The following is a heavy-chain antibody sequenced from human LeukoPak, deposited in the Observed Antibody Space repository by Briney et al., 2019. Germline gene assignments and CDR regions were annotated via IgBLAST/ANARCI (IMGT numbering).Heavy chain of an antibody. CDR3: ARESHSNYDY. CDR1: GFMFSNWW. V-gene: IGHV3-7*01. CDR2: IKQDGTEN. J-gene: IGHJ4*02. Sequence: PGGPLRLSCAVSGFMFSNWWMAWVRQAPGKGLEWVASIKQDGTENFYVDYVKGRFTISRDNTKNSLYLQMNSLRAEDTAVYYCARESHSNYDYWGQGTLVTVSS. D-gene: IGHD4-11*01.